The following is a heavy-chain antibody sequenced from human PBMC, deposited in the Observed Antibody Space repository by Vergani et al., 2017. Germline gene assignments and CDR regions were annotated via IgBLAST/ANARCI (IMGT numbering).Heavy chain of an antibody. V-gene: IGHV1-58*01. D-gene: IGHD4-11*01. J-gene: IGHJ6*02. CDR1: GFTFTSST. CDR3: ARDSTDYSKYYYYGMDV. CDR2: TVVCSGNT. Sequence: QMQLVQSGPEVKKPGTSVKVSCKASGFTFTSSTVQWVRQARGQRLEWIGWTVVCSGNTNYAQKFQERVTITRDMSTSTAYMELSSLRSEDTAVYYCARDSTDYSKYYYYGMDVWGQGTTVTVSS.